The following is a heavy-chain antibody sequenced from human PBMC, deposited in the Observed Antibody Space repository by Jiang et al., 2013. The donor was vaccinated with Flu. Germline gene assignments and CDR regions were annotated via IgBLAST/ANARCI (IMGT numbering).Heavy chain of an antibody. Sequence: LLKPSETLSLTCTVSGGSISSYYWSWIRQPPGKGLEWIGYIYYSGSTNYNPSLKSRVTISVDTSKNQFSLKLSSVTAADTAVYYCASQAGTDSSGYSYFDYWAREPWSPSPQ. J-gene: IGHJ4*02. CDR1: GGSISSYY. D-gene: IGHD3-22*01. CDR3: ASQAGTDSSGYSYFDY. CDR2: IYYSGST. V-gene: IGHV4-59*01.